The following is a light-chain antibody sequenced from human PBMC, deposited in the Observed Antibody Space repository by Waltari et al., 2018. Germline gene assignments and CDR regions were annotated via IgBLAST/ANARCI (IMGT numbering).Light chain of an antibody. V-gene: IGKV1-5*03. CDR3: QQYKPSSPWT. CDR1: QSISSW. Sequence: DIHMTQSPSTLSASVGDRVTITCRASQSISSWLAWYQQKPKKAPKLLIYKASTLEIGVPSRFSGSGSGTEFSLTISSLQPEDFATYYCQQYKPSSPWTFGQGTKVEVK. CDR2: KAS. J-gene: IGKJ1*01.